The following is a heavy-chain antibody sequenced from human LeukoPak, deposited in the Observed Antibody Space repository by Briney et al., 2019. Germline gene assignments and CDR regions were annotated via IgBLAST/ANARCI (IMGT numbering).Heavy chain of an antibody. CDR1: GFTFSSYA. J-gene: IGHJ4*02. CDR3: ANHFRCIAVAGPPGCYFDY. V-gene: IGHV3-23*01. Sequence: PGGSLRLSCAASGFTFSSYAMSWVRQAPGKGLEWVSAISGSGGSTYYADSVKGRFTISRDNSKNTLYLQMNSLRAEDTAVYYCANHFRCIAVAGPPGCYFDYWGQGTLVTVSS. D-gene: IGHD6-19*01. CDR2: ISGSGGST.